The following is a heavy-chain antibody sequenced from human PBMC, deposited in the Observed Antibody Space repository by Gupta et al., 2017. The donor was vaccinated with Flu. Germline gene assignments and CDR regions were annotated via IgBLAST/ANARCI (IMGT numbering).Heavy chain of an antibody. CDR2: IYHAGST. V-gene: IGHV4-4*02. Sequence: QVQLQESGPGMVKPSGTLSLTCAVSGGSLSVSNWWTWVRQPPGKGLEGIGKIYHAGSTNYNPSLKSRVTISVDKSKNQFSLRLSSVTAADTAVYYCEREGCTTTNCYSYMDVWGKGTTVTVSS. D-gene: IGHD2-2*02. CDR3: EREGCTTTNCYSYMDV. J-gene: IGHJ6*04. CDR1: GGSLSVSNW.